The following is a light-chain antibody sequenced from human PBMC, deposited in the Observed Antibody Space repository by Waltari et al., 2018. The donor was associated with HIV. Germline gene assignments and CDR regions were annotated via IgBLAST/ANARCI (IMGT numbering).Light chain of an antibody. CDR2: EDN. Sequence: NFMLTQPHSVSESPGKTVTISCTRSSGSVASNHVPCLQQRPGSSPTTVIYEDNQRPSGVPDRFSGSIDSSSNSASLTISGLKTEDEADYYCQSYDSRNHVVFGGGTKLTAL. CDR1: SGSVASNH. V-gene: IGLV6-57*01. J-gene: IGLJ2*01. CDR3: QSYDSRNHVV.